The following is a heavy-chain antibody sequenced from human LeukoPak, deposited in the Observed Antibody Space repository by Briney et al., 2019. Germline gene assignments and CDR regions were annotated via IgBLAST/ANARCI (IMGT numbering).Heavy chain of an antibody. V-gene: IGHV3-7*03. D-gene: IGHD3-16*01. Sequence: GGSLRLSCAASGFIFNSYWMNWLRQAPGKGLEWVANVVQDGSEKYYVGSVKGRFTISRDNAKNSLYLQMNSLRVEDTAVYYCARGWASSRRKAFDIWGQGTMVTVSS. CDR1: GFIFNSYW. J-gene: IGHJ3*02. CDR2: VVQDGSEK. CDR3: ARGWASSRRKAFDI.